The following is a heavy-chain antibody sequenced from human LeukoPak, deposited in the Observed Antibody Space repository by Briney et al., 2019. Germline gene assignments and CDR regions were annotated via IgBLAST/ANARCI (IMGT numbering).Heavy chain of an antibody. CDR3: AKKSVAAIPPLY. CDR1: GFTFDDYG. J-gene: IGHJ4*02. CDR2: ITGSGGST. D-gene: IGHD2-21*02. V-gene: IGHV3-23*01. Sequence: GGSLRLSCAASGFTFDDYGMSWVRQAPGKGLEWVSGITGSGGSTYYADSVKGRFTISRDNSKNTLYLQMNSLRAEDTAIYYCAKKSVAAIPPLYWGQGTLVTVSS.